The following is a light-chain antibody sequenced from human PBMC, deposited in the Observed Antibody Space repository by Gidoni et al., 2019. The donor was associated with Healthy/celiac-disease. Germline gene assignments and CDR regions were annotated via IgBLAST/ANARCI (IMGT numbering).Light chain of an antibody. Sequence: EIVLTQSPATLSLSPGERATLSCRASQGVSSYLAWYQQKPGQAPRLLIYDASNRATGIPARFSCSGSGTDFTLTISSLEPEDFAVYYCQQRSNWPPEWTFGQGPKVEIK. CDR1: QGVSSY. CDR2: DAS. J-gene: IGKJ1*01. CDR3: QQRSNWPPEWT. V-gene: IGKV3-11*01.